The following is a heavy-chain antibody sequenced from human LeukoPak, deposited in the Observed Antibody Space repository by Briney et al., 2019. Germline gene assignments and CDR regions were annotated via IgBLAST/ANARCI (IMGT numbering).Heavy chain of an antibody. CDR3: TRERGLIAPSGVDL. CDR2: ISSSGDRT. J-gene: IGHJ5*02. CDR1: GFTFSNYA. Sequence: GGSLRLSCAASGFTFSNYAMSWVRQAPGRGPEWVSAISSSGDRTYYADSVRGRFTAFRDNSKNTLFLLLDSLRAEDTAVYYCTRERGLIAPSGVDLWGQGTLVTVSS. V-gene: IGHV3-23*01. D-gene: IGHD6-13*01.